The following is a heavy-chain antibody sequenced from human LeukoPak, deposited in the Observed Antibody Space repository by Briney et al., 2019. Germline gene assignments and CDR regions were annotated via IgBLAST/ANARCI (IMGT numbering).Heavy chain of an antibody. J-gene: IGHJ4*02. CDR1: GYTFTCYY. D-gene: IGHD1-20*01. Sequence: ASVKVSCKASGYTFTCYYMHWVRQAPGQGLEWMGIINPSGGSTSYAQKFQGRVTMTRDTSTSTVYMELSSLRSEDTAVYYCAREGITGTTVVYWGQGTLVTVSS. V-gene: IGHV1-46*01. CDR3: AREGITGTTVVY. CDR2: INPSGGST.